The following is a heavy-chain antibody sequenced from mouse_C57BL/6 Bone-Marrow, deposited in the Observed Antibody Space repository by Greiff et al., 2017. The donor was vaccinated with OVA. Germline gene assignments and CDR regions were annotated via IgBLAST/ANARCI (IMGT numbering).Heavy chain of an antibody. J-gene: IGHJ4*01. CDR2: ISSGGSYT. CDR3: ARLMGY. CDR1: GFTFSSYG. Sequence: DVKLVESGGDLVKPGGSLKLSCAASGFTFSSYGMSWVRQTPDKRLEWVATISSGGSYTYYPDSVKGRFTISRDNAKNTLYLQMSSLKSEDTAMYYCARLMGYWGQGTSVTVSS. V-gene: IGHV5-6*02.